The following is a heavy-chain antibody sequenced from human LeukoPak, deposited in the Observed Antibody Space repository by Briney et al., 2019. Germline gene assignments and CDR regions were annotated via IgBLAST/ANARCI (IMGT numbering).Heavy chain of an antibody. CDR3: AKDLKSYIVVVPAAARAFDI. J-gene: IGHJ3*02. CDR2: ISYDGSNK. CDR1: GFTFSSYG. D-gene: IGHD2-2*01. Sequence: GGSLRLSCAASGFTFSSYGMHWVRQAPGKGLEWVAVISYDGSNKYYADSVKGRFTISRDNSKNTLYLQMNSLRAEDTAVYYCAKDLKSYIVVVPAAARAFDIWGQGTMVTVSS. V-gene: IGHV3-30*18.